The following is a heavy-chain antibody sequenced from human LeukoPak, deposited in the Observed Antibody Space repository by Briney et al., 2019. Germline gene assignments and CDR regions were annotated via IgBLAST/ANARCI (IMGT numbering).Heavy chain of an antibody. Sequence: GESLKISCKGSGYSFTNYWIGWVRQMPGRGLEWMGIIYPGDSDTRYSPSFQGQVTMSADKSISTAYLQWSSLKASDTAKYYCARTNYYDSSNYPDYWGQGTLVTVSS. CDR3: ARTNYYDSSNYPDY. CDR1: GYSFTNYW. D-gene: IGHD3-22*01. J-gene: IGHJ4*02. V-gene: IGHV5-51*01. CDR2: IYPGDSDT.